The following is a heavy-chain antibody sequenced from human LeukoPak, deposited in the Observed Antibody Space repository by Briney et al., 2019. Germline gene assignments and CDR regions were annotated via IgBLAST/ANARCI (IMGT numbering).Heavy chain of an antibody. CDR1: GGSFSGYY. V-gene: IGHV4-34*01. Sequence: PSETLSLTCAVYGGSFSGYYWSWIRQPPGKGLEWIGEINHSGSTNYNPSLKSRVTISVDTSKNQFSLKLSSVTAADTAVYYCARAFGDFWSGYRRGDYYYYMDVWGKGTTVTVSS. CDR3: ARAFGDFWSGYRRGDYYYYMDV. D-gene: IGHD3-3*01. J-gene: IGHJ6*03. CDR2: INHSGST.